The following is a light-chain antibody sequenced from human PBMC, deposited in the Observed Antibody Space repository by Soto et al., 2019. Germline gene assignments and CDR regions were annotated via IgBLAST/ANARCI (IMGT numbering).Light chain of an antibody. CDR1: QDIRTE. J-gene: IGKJ1*01. CDR2: GTF. Sequence: IQMTQSPSSLSASVGDRVTITCRASQDIRTELGWYQQKPGKAPRLLIYGTFRLQSGVPSRFSGSGSGTDFTLNISSLQPDDFATYYCLQDFKYPRTFGQGTKVEVK. CDR3: LQDFKYPRT. V-gene: IGKV1-6*01.